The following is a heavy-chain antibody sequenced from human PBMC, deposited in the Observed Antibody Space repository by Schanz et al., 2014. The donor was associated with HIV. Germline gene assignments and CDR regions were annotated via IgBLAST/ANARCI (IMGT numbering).Heavy chain of an antibody. Sequence: VQLVESGGGVVRPGRSLRLSCTTSGFIFSDHFMGWVRQAPGKGLEWVARSRVKSDSYATEYAASVTGRFTISRDDSKNSVYVQMNSLNIEDTAVYYCRGYRFYYGVDFWGQGTTVTVS. CDR2: SRVKSDSYAT. J-gene: IGHJ6*02. CDR1: GFIFSDHF. D-gene: IGHD5-18*01. V-gene: IGHV3-72*01. CDR3: RGYRFYYGVDF.